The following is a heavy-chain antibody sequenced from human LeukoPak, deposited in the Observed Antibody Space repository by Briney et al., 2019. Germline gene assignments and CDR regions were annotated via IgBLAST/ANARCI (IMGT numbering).Heavy chain of an antibody. CDR2: INHSGST. D-gene: IGHD5-12*01. CDR3: ARVRGVAPVDY. J-gene: IGHJ4*02. CDR1: GGSFSGYY. V-gene: IGHV4-34*01. Sequence: PSETLSLTCAVYGGSFSGYYWSWIRQPPGKGLEWIGEINHSGSTNYNPSLKSRVTISVDKSKNQFSLKLSSVTAADTAVYYCARVRGVAPVDYWGQGTLVTVSS.